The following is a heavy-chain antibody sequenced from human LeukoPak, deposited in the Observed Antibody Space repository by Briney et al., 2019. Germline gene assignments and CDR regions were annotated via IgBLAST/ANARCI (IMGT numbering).Heavy chain of an antibody. J-gene: IGHJ4*02. CDR1: GYTFTGYY. CDR2: INPNSGGT. V-gene: IGHV1-2*02. Sequence: GASVKVSCNASGYTFTGYYMYWVRHAHGQGLEWMGFINPNSGGTTYSQKSQGRVTMISITSISNHYMVMLRLRSDDNAAFYYARGWDDFWSGYSPSYWGQGTLVTVSS. CDR3: ARGWDDFWSGYSPSY. D-gene: IGHD3-3*01.